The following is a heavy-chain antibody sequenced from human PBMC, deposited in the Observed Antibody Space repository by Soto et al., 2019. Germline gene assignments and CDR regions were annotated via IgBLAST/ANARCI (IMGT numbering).Heavy chain of an antibody. Sequence: SVKVSCKASGGTFSSYTISWVRQAPGQGLEWMGRIIPILGIANYAQKFQGRVTITADKSTSTAYMELSSLRSEDTAVYYCARGSRGSGDGYNPGWFAYFDYWGQGTLVTVSS. CDR2: IIPILGIA. CDR3: ARGSRGSGDGYNPGWFAYFDY. J-gene: IGHJ4*02. CDR1: GGTFSSYT. V-gene: IGHV1-69*02. D-gene: IGHD3-10*01.